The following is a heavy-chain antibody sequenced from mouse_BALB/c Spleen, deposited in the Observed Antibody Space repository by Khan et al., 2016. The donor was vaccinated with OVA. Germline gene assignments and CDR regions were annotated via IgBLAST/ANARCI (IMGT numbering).Heavy chain of an antibody. CDR2: IRLTSDDYVT. CDR3: WILL. CDR1: GFTLSNAG. Sequence: EVKLEESGRGLVQPGGTTKLACVASGFTLSNAGMNWVRQSPAKGRAGVAEIRLTSDDYVTHYAESVRGRSAISTDDSQRSVYLQMNNLIAEDTGIYYCWILLWDQGTTLTVS. J-gene: IGHJ2*01. V-gene: IGHV6-6*02.